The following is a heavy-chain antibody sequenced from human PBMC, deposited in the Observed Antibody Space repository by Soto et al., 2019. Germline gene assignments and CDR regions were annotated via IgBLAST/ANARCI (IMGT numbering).Heavy chain of an antibody. CDR2: IIPIFGTA. CDR3: ARDLTSYGDYVNGAEYFQH. V-gene: IGHV1-69*01. Sequence: QVQLVQSGAEVKKPGSSVKVSCKASGGTFSRYAISWVRQAPGQGLEWMAGIIPIFGTANYAQKFQGRVTITADESTSTAYMELSSLRSEDTAVYYCARDLTSYGDYVNGAEYFQHWGQGTLVTVSS. J-gene: IGHJ1*01. CDR1: GGTFSRYA. D-gene: IGHD4-17*01.